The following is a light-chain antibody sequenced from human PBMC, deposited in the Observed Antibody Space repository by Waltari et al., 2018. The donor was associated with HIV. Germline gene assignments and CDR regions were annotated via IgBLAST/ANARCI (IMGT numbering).Light chain of an antibody. CDR2: QDT. CDR3: YSAADKNVL. J-gene: IGLJ2*01. CDR1: ARAKKY. Sequence: SYELTQQSSVSVSPGQTARITCSGDARAKKYARWFQQKPGQAPIRVIYQDTERPSGIPERFSASSSGTTVTLTISGAQVADEADYVFYSAADKNVLFGGGTKLTVL. V-gene: IGLV3-27*01.